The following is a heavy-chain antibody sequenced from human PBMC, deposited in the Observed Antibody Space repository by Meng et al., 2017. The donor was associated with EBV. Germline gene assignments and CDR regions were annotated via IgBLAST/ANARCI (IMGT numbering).Heavy chain of an antibody. CDR3: AKSLVGARALFDY. V-gene: IGHV3-23*04. CDR2: ISGSGGST. Sequence: VQRVESGGGLVQPGGSLRLSCAASGFTFGSYAMSWVRQAPGKGLEWVSAISGSGGSTYYADSVKGRFTISRDNSKNTLYLQMNSLRAEDTAVYYCAKSLVGARALFDYWGQGTLVTVSS. D-gene: IGHD1-26*01. J-gene: IGHJ4*02. CDR1: GFTFGSYA.